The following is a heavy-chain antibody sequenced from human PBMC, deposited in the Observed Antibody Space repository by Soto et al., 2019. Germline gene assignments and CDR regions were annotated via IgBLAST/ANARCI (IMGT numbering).Heavy chain of an antibody. J-gene: IGHJ4*02. D-gene: IGHD4-17*01. V-gene: IGHV3-33*01. Sequence: PGGSLRLSCAASGFTFSSYGMHWVRQAPGKGLEWVAVIWYDGSNKYYADSVKGRFTISRDNSKNTLYLQMNSLRAEDTAVYYCATTSDYGDYDRYYFDYWGQGTLVTVSS. CDR1: GFTFSSYG. CDR2: IWYDGSNK. CDR3: ATTSDYGDYDRYYFDY.